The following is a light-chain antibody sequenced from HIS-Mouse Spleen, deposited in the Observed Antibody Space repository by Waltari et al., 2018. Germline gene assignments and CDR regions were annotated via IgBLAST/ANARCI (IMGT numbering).Light chain of an antibody. CDR2: GAS. CDR1: QRVRSSY. J-gene: IGKJ1*01. Sequence: EIVLTQSPGTLSLSPGERATLSCRASQRVRSSYLTWYQQKPGQAPRLHIYGASSRATGIPDRFSGSGSGTDFTLTISRLEPEDFAVYYCQQYGSSPWTFGQGTKVEIK. V-gene: IGKV3-20*01. CDR3: QQYGSSPWT.